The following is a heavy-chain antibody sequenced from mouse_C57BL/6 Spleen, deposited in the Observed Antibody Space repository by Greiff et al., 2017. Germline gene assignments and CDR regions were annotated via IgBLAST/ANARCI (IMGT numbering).Heavy chain of an antibody. CDR1: GYTFTSYW. CDR3: ARGSSSGLDY. D-gene: IGHD3-2*02. J-gene: IGHJ2*01. Sequence: VQLQQPGAELVRPGSSVKLSCKASGYTFTSYWMHWVKQRPIQGLEWIGNIDPSDSETHYNQKFKDKATLTVDKSSSTAYMQLSSLTSEDSAVYYCARGSSSGLDYWGQGTTLTVSS. CDR2: IDPSDSET. V-gene: IGHV1-52*01.